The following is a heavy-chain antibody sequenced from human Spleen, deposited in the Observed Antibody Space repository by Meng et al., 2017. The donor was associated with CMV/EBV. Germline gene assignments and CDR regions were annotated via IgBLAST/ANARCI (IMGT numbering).Heavy chain of an antibody. CDR2: ISPSIGST. D-gene: IGHD7-27*01. J-gene: IGHJ4*02. Sequence: SCRASGYTFTSHGITWVRQAPGQGLEWMGWISPSIGSTNYAQKLEGRVTMTTDRSTTTAYLELRSLRYDDTAVYFCARGTGIFDYWGQGTLVTVSS. CDR1: GYTFTSHG. V-gene: IGHV1-18*04. CDR3: ARGTGIFDY.